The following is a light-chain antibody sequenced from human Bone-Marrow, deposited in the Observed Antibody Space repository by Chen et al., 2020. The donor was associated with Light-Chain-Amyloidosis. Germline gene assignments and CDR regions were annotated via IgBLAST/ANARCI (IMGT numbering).Light chain of an antibody. Sequence: QSALTQPPSPAGSLGHSVTISCAGTSGDLGGYDFVSWYHQHPGKAPKLMIHEGTKRPSGVPSRFSGSKSGNTASLTVSGLQAEDEADYYCCSFAGNDDWVFGGGTKLTVL. CDR3: CSFAGNDDWV. V-gene: IGLV2-8*01. CDR2: EGT. CDR1: SGDLGGYDF. J-gene: IGLJ3*02.